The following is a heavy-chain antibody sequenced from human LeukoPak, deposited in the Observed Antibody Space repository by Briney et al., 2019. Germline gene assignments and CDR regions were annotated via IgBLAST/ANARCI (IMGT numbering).Heavy chain of an antibody. CDR2: IYHSGST. CDR1: GGSIGSSNW. J-gene: IGHJ4*02. D-gene: IGHD4-11*01. CDR3: ARLDYHLAF. V-gene: IGHV4-4*02. Sequence: PSGTLSLTCAVSGGSIGSSNWWSWVRQPPGKGLEWIGDIYHSGSTNYNSSLKSRATISVDKSNNQFSLKLISVTAADTAVYFCARLDYHLAFWGQGTLVTVSS.